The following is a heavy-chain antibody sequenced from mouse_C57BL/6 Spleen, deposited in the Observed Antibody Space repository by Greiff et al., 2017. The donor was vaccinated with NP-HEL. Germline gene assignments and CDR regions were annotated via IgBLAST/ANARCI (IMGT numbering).Heavy chain of an antibody. J-gene: IGHJ2*01. V-gene: IGHV1-82*01. CDR1: GYAFSSSW. D-gene: IGHD1-1*01. CDR3: ARTTPLDY. CDR2: IYPGDGDT. Sequence: VKLMESGPELVKPGASVKISCKASGYAFSSSWMNWVKQRPGKGLEWIGRIYPGDGDTNYNGKFKGKATLTADKSSSTAYMQLSSLTSEDSAVYFCARTTPLDYWGQGTTLTVSS.